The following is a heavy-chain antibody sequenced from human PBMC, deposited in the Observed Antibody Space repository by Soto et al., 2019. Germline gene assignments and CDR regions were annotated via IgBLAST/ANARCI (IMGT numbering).Heavy chain of an antibody. D-gene: IGHD2-2*01. CDR2: INGDGSSI. J-gene: IGHJ4*02. V-gene: IGHV3-74*01. Sequence: TGGSLRLSCAASGFPFSSYWMHWVRQAPGKGLVWVSRINGDGSSISYADSVKGRFTISRDNAKNTLYLQMNSLRAEDAAVYYCTRRGCSTTGCYVKWGRGTLVTVSS. CDR3: TRRGCSTTGCYVK. CDR1: GFPFSSYW.